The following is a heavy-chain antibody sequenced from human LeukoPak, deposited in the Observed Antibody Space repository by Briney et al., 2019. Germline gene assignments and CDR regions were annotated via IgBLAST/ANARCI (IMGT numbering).Heavy chain of an antibody. V-gene: IGHV3-30*18. CDR3: AKADSTSSYGMDV. Sequence: PGESLRLSCAASGFTFSSYGMHWVRQAPGKGLEWVAVISYDGSNKYYADSVKGRFTTSRDNSKNTLYLQMNSLRAEDTAVYYCAKADSTSSYGMDVWGQGTTVTVSS. J-gene: IGHJ6*02. CDR1: GFTFSSYG. CDR2: ISYDGSNK. D-gene: IGHD2-2*01.